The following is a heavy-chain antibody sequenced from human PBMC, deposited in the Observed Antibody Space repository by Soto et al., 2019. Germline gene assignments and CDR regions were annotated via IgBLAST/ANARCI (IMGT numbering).Heavy chain of an antibody. J-gene: IGHJ4*02. V-gene: IGHV3-48*02. CDR2: ITSDTTTI. CDR1: GFTFNIYS. D-gene: IGHD6-19*01. CDR3: ARSVAGHFDY. Sequence: GGSLRLSCVASGFTFNIYSMNWVRQAPGKGLEWVSYITSDTTTIHYADSVRGRFTISRDNAENSLFLQMNSLRDEDTAAYYCARSVAGHFDYWGQGALVTVSS.